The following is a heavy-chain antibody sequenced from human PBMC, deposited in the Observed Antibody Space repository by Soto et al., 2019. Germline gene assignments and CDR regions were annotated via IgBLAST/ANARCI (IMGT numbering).Heavy chain of an antibody. V-gene: IGHV1-69*13. J-gene: IGHJ4*02. D-gene: IGHD3-9*01. CDR1: GGTFSSYA. Sequence: SVKVSCKASGGTFSSYAISWVRQAPGQGLEWMGGIIPIFGTANYAQKFQGSVTITADESTGTAYMELSSLRSEDTAVYYCAREGYYDILTGSAPFDYWGQGTLVTVSS. CDR2: IIPIFGTA. CDR3: AREGYYDILTGSAPFDY.